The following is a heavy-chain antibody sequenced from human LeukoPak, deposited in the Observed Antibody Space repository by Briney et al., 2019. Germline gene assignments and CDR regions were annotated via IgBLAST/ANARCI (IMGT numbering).Heavy chain of an antibody. V-gene: IGHV1-58*02. D-gene: IGHD2-15*01. Sequence: SVKVSCKASGFTFTSSAMQWVRQARGQRLEWIGWIVVGSGNTNYAQKFQERVTITRDMSTSTAYMELSSLRSEDTAVYYCAAATGYCSGGSCYRGADYYYGMDVWGQGTTVTVSS. CDR3: AAATGYCSGGSCYRGADYYYGMDV. CDR1: GFTFTSSA. J-gene: IGHJ6*02. CDR2: IVVGSGNT.